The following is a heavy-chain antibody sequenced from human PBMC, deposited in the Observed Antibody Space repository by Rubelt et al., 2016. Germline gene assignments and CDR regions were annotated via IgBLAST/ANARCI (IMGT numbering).Heavy chain of an antibody. CDR3: ARGRGTMVRGVFDP. D-gene: IGHD3-10*01. Sequence: YSGSTNYNPSLKSRVTISVDTSKNQFSLKLSSVTAADTAVYYCARGRGTMVRGVFDPWGQGTLVTVSS. CDR2: YSGST. J-gene: IGHJ5*02. V-gene: IGHV4-59*12.